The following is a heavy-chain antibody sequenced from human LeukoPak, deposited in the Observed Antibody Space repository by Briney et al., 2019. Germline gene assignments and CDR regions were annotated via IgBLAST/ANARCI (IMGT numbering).Heavy chain of an antibody. CDR3: ARDPDSSGYYSLYFDY. CDR1: GFTFSSYA. Sequence: ERSLRLSCAASGFTFSSYAMHWVRQAPGKGLEWVAVISYDGSNKYYADSVKGRFTISRDNSKNTLYLQMNSLRAEDTAVYYCARDPDSSGYYSLYFDYWGQGTLVTVSS. J-gene: IGHJ4*02. V-gene: IGHV3-30-3*01. CDR2: ISYDGSNK. D-gene: IGHD3-22*01.